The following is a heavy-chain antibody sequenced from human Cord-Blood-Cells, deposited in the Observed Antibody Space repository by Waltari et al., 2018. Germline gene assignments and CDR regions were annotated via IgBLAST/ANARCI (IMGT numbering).Heavy chain of an antibody. CDR1: GGSISSSSYY. Sequence: QLQLQESGPGLVTPSETLSLTCTVSGGSISSSSYYCGWIRQPPGQGLEWIGSIYYSGSTYYNPSLKSRVTISVDTSKNQFSLKLSSVTAADTAVYYCARHPNDMGSGSYYNWYFDLWGRGTLVTVSS. V-gene: IGHV4-39*01. D-gene: IGHD3-10*01. CDR2: IYYSGST. J-gene: IGHJ2*01. CDR3: ARHPNDMGSGSYYNWYFDL.